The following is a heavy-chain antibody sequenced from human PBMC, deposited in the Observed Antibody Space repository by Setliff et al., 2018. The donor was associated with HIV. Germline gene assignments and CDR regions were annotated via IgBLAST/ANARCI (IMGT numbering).Heavy chain of an antibody. CDR2: IYTSGST. V-gene: IGHV4-4*08. D-gene: IGHD6-19*01. CDR1: GGSISSYS. CDR3: ASGQWLEHAFDI. J-gene: IGHJ3*02. Sequence: SETLSLTCTVSGGSISSYSWSWIRQPPGKGLEWIGYIYTSGSTNYNPSLKSRVTISVDTSENQFSLKLTSVTAADTAVYYCASGQWLEHAFDIWGQGTVVTVSS.